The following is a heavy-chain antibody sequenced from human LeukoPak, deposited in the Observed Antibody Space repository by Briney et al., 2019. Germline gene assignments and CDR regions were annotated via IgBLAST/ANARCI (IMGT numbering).Heavy chain of an antibody. CDR3: ARGSDDYKLGNY. D-gene: IGHD4/OR15-4a*01. CDR1: GASFDNSYC. J-gene: IGHJ4*02. V-gene: IGHV4-39*01. CDR2: IYSSEFT. Sequence: PSETLSLSCTVSGASFDNSYCWTWVRQPPGKRPGWIGTIYSSEFTYYSPSLRSRVTISADTSKNLFSLRLTSVTAADTAVYYCARGSDDYKLGNYWGQGFLVTVSS.